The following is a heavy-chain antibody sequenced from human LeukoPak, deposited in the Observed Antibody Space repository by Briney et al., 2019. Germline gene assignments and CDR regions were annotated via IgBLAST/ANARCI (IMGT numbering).Heavy chain of an antibody. V-gene: IGHV4-4*09. J-gene: IGHJ6*02. CDR2: IYTSGST. Sequence: PSETLSLTCTVSGGSISSYYWSWIRQPPGKGLEWIGYIYTSGSTNYNPSLKSRVTISVDTSKNQFSLKLSSVTAADTAVYYCARGFLSVAGYYYYGMDIWGQGTTVTVSS. CDR3: ARGFLSVAGYYYYGMDI. D-gene: IGHD6-19*01. CDR1: GGSISSYY.